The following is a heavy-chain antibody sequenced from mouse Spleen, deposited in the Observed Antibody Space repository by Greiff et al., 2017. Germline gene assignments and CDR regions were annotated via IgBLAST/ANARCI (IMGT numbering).Heavy chain of an antibody. CDR2: ILPACGST. J-gene: IGHJ2*01. V-gene: IGHV1-9*01. D-gene: IGHD4-1*01. Sequence: QVQLKESGAELMKPGASVKLSCKATGFTFTGYWIEWVKQRPGHGLEWIGVILPACGSTTYNEKFKGKAPFTADTSSNTAYMQLSSLTTEDSAIKYCARGEAWDDYWGQGTTSTGSS. CDR1: GFTFTGYW. CDR3: ARGEAWDDY.